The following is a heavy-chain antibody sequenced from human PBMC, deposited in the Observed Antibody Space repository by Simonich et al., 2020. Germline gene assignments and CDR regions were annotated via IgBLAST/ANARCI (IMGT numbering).Heavy chain of an antibody. V-gene: IGHV3-48*03. Sequence: EVQLVESGGGLVQPGGSLRLSCAASGFTFSSYEMNWVRQAPGKGLEWVSYISSSGSTIYYADTVKGRFTTARNNAKNSLYLQMKSLRAEDTAVYYCARDFRLQLVEIGTYYYYGMDVWGQGTTVTVSS. J-gene: IGHJ6*02. CDR1: GFTFSSYE. D-gene: IGHD6-6*01. CDR2: ISSSGSTI. CDR3: ARDFRLQLVEIGTYYYYGMDV.